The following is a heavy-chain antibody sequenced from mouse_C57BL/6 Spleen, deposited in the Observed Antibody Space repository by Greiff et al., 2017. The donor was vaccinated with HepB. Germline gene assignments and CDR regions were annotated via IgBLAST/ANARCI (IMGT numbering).Heavy chain of an antibody. Sequence: QVQLQQPGAELVRPGSSVKLSCKASGYTFTSYWMHWVKQRPIQGLEWIGNIDPSDSETHYNQKFKDKATLTVDKSSSTAYMQLSSLTSEDSAVYYCARSVYYGYDDGYAMDYWGQGTSVTVSS. CDR2: IDPSDSET. CDR3: ARSVYYGYDDGYAMDY. V-gene: IGHV1-52*01. CDR1: GYTFTSYW. J-gene: IGHJ4*01. D-gene: IGHD2-2*01.